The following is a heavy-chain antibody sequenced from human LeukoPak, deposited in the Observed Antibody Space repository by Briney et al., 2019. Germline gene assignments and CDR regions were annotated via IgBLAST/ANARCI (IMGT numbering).Heavy chain of an antibody. D-gene: IGHD2-8*01. CDR3: ARGRLDCTNGVCYNWFDP. V-gene: IGHV4-31*03. Sequence: SETLSLTCTVSGDSISSGGYYWSWIRQHPGKGLEWIGYIYYSGSTYYNPSLKSRVTISVDTSKNQFSLKLSSVTAADTAVYYCARGRLDCTNGVCYNWFDPWGQGTLVTVSS. CDR2: IYYSGST. J-gene: IGHJ5*02. CDR1: GDSISSGGYY.